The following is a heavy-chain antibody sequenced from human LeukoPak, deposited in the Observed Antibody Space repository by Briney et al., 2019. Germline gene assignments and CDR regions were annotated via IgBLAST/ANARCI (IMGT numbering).Heavy chain of an antibody. CDR3: ARHDCTSTSCPLDC. CDR2: IRYDGSEK. CDR1: GSTFSTYW. J-gene: IGHJ4*02. Sequence: GGSLRLSCAASGSTFSTYWMSWVRQAPGKGLEWVAIIRYDGSEKSYVDSVKGRFTISRDNAENSVYLQMNSLRGEDMAVYYCARHDCTSTSCPLDCWGQGTLVTVSS. D-gene: IGHD2-2*01. V-gene: IGHV3-7*01.